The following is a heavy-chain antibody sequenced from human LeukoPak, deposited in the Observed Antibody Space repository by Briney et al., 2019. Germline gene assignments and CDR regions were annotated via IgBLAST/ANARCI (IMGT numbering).Heavy chain of an antibody. CDR1: GDSISSGDYY. D-gene: IGHD3-22*01. CDR3: ARGPYSYDSSGAFDI. CDR2: ISSSGST. V-gene: IGHV4-61*02. Sequence: SETLSLTCTVSGDSISSGDYYWSWIRQPAGKGMEWIGRISSSGSTNYNPSFKSRVTVSVDTSKNQFSLKLSSVTAADTAVYFCARGPYSYDSSGAFDIWGQGTMVTVSS. J-gene: IGHJ3*02.